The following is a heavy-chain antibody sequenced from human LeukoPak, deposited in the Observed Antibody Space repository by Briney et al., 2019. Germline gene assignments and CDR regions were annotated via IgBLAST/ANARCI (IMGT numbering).Heavy chain of an antibody. CDR1: GGFISSSY. CDR2: IYYSGST. CDR3: ARLYYDSRGYYPVY. Sequence: PSETLSLTCTVSGGFISSSYWSWIRQPPGKGLEWIGYIYYSGSTNYNPSLKSRVTISVDTSKNQFSLKLSSVTAADTAVYYCARLYYDSRGYYPVYWGQGTLVTVSS. D-gene: IGHD3-22*01. J-gene: IGHJ4*02. V-gene: IGHV4-59*01.